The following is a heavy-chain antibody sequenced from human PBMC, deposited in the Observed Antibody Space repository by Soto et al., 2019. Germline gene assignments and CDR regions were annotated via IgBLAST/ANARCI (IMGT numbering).Heavy chain of an antibody. Sequence: QVQLQESGPGLLKPSETLSLPCTVSGGSVSSGTYYWSWIRQPPGKGLEWIGYIYYSGNTNYNPSLSSRVTISVDTTKNQFSLKLSSVTAADTAVYYCVRVVKIQLWLGYFDYWGQGTLVTVSS. CDR2: IYYSGNT. J-gene: IGHJ4*02. D-gene: IGHD5-18*01. CDR3: VRVVKIQLWLGYFDY. CDR1: GGSVSSGTYY. V-gene: IGHV4-61*01.